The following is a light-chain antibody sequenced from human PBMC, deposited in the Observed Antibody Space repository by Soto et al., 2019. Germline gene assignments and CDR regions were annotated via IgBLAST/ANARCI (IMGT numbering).Light chain of an antibody. J-gene: IGKJ4*01. CDR3: QKCGIAPFT. CDR2: GAS. CDR1: QSISTY. Sequence: DIQMTQSPSSLSASVGDRVTITCRASQSISTYLNWYQQKPGKAPKLLISGASSLQSGVPSRFSGSGYGTDFTLTISSLQPEDVATYYCQKCGIAPFTFGGGTKVDIK. V-gene: IGKV1-39*01.